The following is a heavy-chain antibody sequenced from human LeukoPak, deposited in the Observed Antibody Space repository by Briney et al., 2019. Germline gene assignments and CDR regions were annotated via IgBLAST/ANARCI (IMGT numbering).Heavy chain of an antibody. V-gene: IGHV1-18*01. J-gene: IGHJ4*02. CDR1: GYTFTSYG. D-gene: IGHD1-26*01. Sequence: ASVKVSCKASGYTFTSYGISWVRQAPGQGLEWMGWISAYNGNTNYAQKLQGRVTMTTDTSTSTAYMELRSLRSDDTAVYYCAGAGSPSGSYSEFDYWGQGTLVTVSS. CDR3: AGAGSPSGSYSEFDY. CDR2: ISAYNGNT.